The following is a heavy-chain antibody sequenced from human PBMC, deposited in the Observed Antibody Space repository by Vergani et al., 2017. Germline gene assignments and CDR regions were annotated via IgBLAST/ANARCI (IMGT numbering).Heavy chain of an antibody. V-gene: IGHV3-21*05. D-gene: IGHD4-17*01. J-gene: IGHJ4*02. CDR2: ISSSGSTI. CDR3: AKQADDYGDYFDY. Sequence: EVQLVESGGGLVKPGGSLRLSCAASGFTFSSYSMNWVRQAPGKGLEWVSYISSSGSTIYYADSVKGRFTISRDNAKNSLYLQMNSLRAEDTAVYYCAKQADDYGDYFDYWGQGTLVTVSS. CDR1: GFTFSSYS.